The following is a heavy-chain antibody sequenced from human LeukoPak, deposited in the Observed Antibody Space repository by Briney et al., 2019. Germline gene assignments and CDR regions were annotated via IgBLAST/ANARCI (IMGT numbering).Heavy chain of an antibody. V-gene: IGHV1-69*05. CDR1: GGTFSSYA. J-gene: IGHJ4*02. CDR2: IIPIFGTA. CDR3: ARALLVDGSGYYIDY. D-gene: IGHD5-18*01. Sequence: GSSVKVSCKASGGTFSSYAISWVRQAPGQGLEWMGGIIPIFGTANYAQKFQGRVTITTDESTSTYYMERSSLRSEDTDVYFCARALLVDGSGYYIDYWGQGTLVTVS.